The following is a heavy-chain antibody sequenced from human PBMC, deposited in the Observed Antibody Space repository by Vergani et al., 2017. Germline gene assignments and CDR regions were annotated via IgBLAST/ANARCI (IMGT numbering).Heavy chain of an antibody. J-gene: IGHJ4*02. V-gene: IGHV4-38-2*02. D-gene: IGHD2-8*01. CDR3: AREGYCTNGGCFTLFDV. CDR2: IRHDGIT. CDR1: GYSISRGYY. Sequence: QVQLQESGPGLVKPSETLSLTCAVSGYSISRGYYWGWIRQPPGKGLEWIGEIRHDGITHYSPSLTSRVTISIDTSTHQFSLNLRSVTAADTAVYYCAREGYCTNGGCFTLFDVWGQGALVTVSS.